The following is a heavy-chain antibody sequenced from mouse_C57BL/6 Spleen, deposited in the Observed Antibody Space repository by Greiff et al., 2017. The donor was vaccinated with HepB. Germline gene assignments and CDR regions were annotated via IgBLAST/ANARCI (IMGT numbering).Heavy chain of an antibody. Sequence: EVKLMESGPGLVKPSQSLSLTCSVTGYSITSGYYWNWIRQFPGNKLEWMGYISYDGSNNYNPSLKNRISITRDTSKNQFFLKLNSVTTEDTATYYCARDPELGLFDYWGQGTTLTVSS. CDR3: ARDPELGLFDY. V-gene: IGHV3-6*01. CDR1: GYSITSGYY. CDR2: ISYDGSN. J-gene: IGHJ2*01. D-gene: IGHD4-1*01.